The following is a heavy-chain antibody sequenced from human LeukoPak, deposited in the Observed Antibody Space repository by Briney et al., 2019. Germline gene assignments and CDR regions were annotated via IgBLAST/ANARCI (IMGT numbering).Heavy chain of an antibody. CDR3: AREGYGDYAKDY. Sequence: PSETLSLTCSVSGGSISSYYWSWIRQPPGQQLEWIGYIYYSGSTNYNPSLKSRVTISIDTSKNQFSLKLTSVTAADTAVYYCAREGYGDYAKDYWGQGTLVTVSS. CDR2: IYYSGST. D-gene: IGHD4-17*01. V-gene: IGHV4-59*12. J-gene: IGHJ4*02. CDR1: GGSISSYY.